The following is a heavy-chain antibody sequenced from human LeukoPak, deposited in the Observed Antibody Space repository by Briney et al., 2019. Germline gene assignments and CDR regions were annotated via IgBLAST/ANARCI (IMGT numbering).Heavy chain of an antibody. CDR1: GYTFTGYY. CDR2: INPNSGGT. Sequence: GASVKVSCKASGYTFTGYYMHWVRQAPGQGLEWMGWINPNSGGTNYAQKFQGRVTMTRDTSTSTVYMELSSLRSEDTAVYYCARAIMNDPRAFDIWGQGTMVTVSS. J-gene: IGHJ3*02. CDR3: ARAIMNDPRAFDI. D-gene: IGHD1-1*01. V-gene: IGHV1-2*02.